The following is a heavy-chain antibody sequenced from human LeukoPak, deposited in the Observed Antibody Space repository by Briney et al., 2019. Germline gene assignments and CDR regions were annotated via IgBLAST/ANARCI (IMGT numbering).Heavy chain of an antibody. Sequence: SETLSLTCTVSGGSISSYYWSWIRQPPGKGLEWIGYIYYSGSTNYNPSLKSRVTISVDTSKNQFSLKLSSVTAADTAVYYCARDGDDSSSPFDYWGQGTLVTVSS. J-gene: IGHJ4*02. CDR2: IYYSGST. CDR3: ARDGDDSSSPFDY. D-gene: IGHD3-22*01. CDR1: GGSISSYY. V-gene: IGHV4-59*01.